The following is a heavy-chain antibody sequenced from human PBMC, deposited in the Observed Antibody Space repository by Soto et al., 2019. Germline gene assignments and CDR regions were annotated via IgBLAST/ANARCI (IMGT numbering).Heavy chain of an antibody. CDR1: GGSIRSTIYY. CDR2: IYYSGTT. D-gene: IGHD4-17*01. Sequence: SETLSLICTVSGGSIRSTIYYWVGIRQPPGKGLEWIGCIYYSGTTYYNPSLKSRVTISVDTSKNQFSLKVTSVTAADTAVYYCATLMTTGYGMDVCGQGTTVTVSS. CDR3: ATLMTTGYGMDV. V-gene: IGHV4-39*01. J-gene: IGHJ6*02.